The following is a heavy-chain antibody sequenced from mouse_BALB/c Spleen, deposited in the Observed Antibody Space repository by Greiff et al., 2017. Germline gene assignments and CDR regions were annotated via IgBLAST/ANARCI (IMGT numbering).Heavy chain of an antibody. CDR2: IDPANGNT. V-gene: IGHV14-3*02. CDR3: ARYYYGSSRYAMDY. CDR1: GFNIKDTY. D-gene: IGHD1-1*01. J-gene: IGHJ4*01. Sequence: VQLQQSGAELVKPGASVKLSCTASGFNIKDTYMHWVKQRPEQGLEWIGRIDPANGNTKYDPKFQGKATITADTSSNTAYLQLSSLTSEDTAVYYCARYYYGSSRYAMDYWGQGTSVTSPQ.